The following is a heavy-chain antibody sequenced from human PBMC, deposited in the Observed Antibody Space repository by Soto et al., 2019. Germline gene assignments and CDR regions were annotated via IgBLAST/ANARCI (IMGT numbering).Heavy chain of an antibody. CDR3: ARGTYYAILTGRRKNYTWLDP. D-gene: IGHD3-9*01. Sequence: PSQTLSLTCAISGDSVSSNSAAWNWIRQSPSRGLEWLGRTYYRSKWYNDYAVSVKSRITINPDTSKNQFSLQLNSVTPEDTAVYYCARGTYYAILTGRRKNYTWLDPWGQGTLVTVYS. V-gene: IGHV6-1*01. J-gene: IGHJ5*02. CDR1: GDSVSSNSAA. CDR2: TYYRSKWYN.